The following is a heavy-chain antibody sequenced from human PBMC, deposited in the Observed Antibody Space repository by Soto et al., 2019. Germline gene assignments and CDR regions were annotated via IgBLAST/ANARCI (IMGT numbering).Heavy chain of an antibody. J-gene: IGHJ5*02. D-gene: IGHD6-13*01. CDR3: ARGVPAAGTDWFDP. V-gene: IGHV4-4*07. Sequence: SETLSLTCTVSGGSISNYYGSWIRQSAEKRLAWIGRVSSTGSSYYNPSLKSRVTISVDTSKNQVSLNLTSVTAADTAVYYCARGVPAAGTDWFDPWGQGTLVTVSS. CDR2: VSSTGSS. CDR1: GGSISNYY.